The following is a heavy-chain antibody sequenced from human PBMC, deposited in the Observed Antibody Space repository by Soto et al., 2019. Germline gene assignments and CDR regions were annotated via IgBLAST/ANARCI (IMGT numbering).Heavy chain of an antibody. CDR3: EKGESGSYEMFYYFHGMDG. CDR1: GFTFSSYA. V-gene: IGHV3-23*01. J-gene: IGHJ6*01. D-gene: IGHD2-15*01. Sequence: GGSLRLSCAASGFTFSSYAMSWVRQAPGKGLEWVSAIIGSGCSTYYADSVKGRFTISRDSSKTTLHLQKNRLRAVDTAVYDCEKGESGSYEMFYYFHGMDGWGQGTTVPVFS. CDR2: IIGSGCST.